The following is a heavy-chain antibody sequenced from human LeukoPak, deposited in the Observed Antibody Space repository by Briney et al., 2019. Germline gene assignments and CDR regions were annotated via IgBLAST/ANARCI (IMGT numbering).Heavy chain of an antibody. CDR1: GYTFSDYD. D-gene: IGHD2-21*01. V-gene: IGHV1-8*01. CDR2: MNPTSGDT. Sequence: ASVKVSCKASGYTFSDYDVNWVRQARGQGLEWMGWMNPTSGDTGYAQKFQGRVTMTRSMSRNTAYMELSRLRSEDTAVYFCARVVMKAFYYYYMDVWGKGTTIIISS. CDR3: ARVVMKAFYYYYMDV. J-gene: IGHJ6*03.